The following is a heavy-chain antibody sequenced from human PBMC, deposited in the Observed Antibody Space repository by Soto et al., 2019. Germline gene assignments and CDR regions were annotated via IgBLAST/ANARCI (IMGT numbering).Heavy chain of an antibody. CDR1: GFTFDDYA. CDR3: VKDESINWYSGHFRH. V-gene: IGHV3-9*01. D-gene: IGHD6-13*01. CDR2: INWNSGSI. Sequence: GWSLRLSCAASGFTFDDYAMHWVRQVPGKGLEWVSGINWNSGSIGYGDSVKGRFAISKDNAKNSLHLQMNSLSAEDTAFYYCVKDESINWYSGHFRHWGQGTLVTVSS. J-gene: IGHJ1*01.